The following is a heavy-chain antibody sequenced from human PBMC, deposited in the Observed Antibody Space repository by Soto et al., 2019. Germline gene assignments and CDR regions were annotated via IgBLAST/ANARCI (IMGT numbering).Heavy chain of an antibody. J-gene: IGHJ4*02. D-gene: IGHD6-13*01. CDR3: ARSSGGRSSSWYNY. CDR2: ISAYNGNT. Sequence: GASVKVSCKASGYTFTSYGISWVRQAPGQGLEWMGWISAYNGNTNYAQKLQGRVTMTTDTSTSTAYMELRSLRSDDTAVYYCARSSGGRSSSWYNYWGQGTLVTVSS. V-gene: IGHV1-18*01. CDR1: GYTFTSYG.